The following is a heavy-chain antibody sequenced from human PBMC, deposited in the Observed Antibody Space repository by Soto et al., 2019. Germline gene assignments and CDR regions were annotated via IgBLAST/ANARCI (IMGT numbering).Heavy chain of an antibody. CDR1: GFTFSSYS. CDR2: INSDGSST. V-gene: IGHV3-74*01. CDR3: WGGYYDDY. Sequence: EVQLVESGGGLVQPGGSLRLSCAASGFTFSSYSMNWVRQAPGKGLVWVSRINSDGSSTNYADSVKGRFTISRDNAKNTLYLQMNSMSAEDTAVYYCWGGYYDDYWGQGTMVTVSS. J-gene: IGHJ4*02. D-gene: IGHD3-10*01.